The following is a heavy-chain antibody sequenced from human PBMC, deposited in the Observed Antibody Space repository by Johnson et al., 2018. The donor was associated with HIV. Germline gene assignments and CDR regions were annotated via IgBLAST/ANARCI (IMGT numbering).Heavy chain of an antibody. CDR1: EFTFSNYG. D-gene: IGHD1-26*01. CDR3: AIGQSGCYGAFDI. Sequence: QVQLVESGGGVVQPGRSLRLSCAASEFTFSNYGMHWVRQAPGKGLEWVAVISYDAGNKYYADSVKGRFTISRDNSKNTLYLQMNSLRGEDTAVYYCAIGQSGCYGAFDIWCQGTMVTVSS. CDR2: ISYDAGNK. J-gene: IGHJ3*02. V-gene: IGHV3-30*03.